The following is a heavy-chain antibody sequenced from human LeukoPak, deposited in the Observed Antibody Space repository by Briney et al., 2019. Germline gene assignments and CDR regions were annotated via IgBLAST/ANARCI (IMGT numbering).Heavy chain of an antibody. V-gene: IGHV3-30*02. CDR3: ARSLVVGATHPYH. CDR2: IRYDGSNK. J-gene: IGHJ5*02. Sequence: PGGSLRLSCAASGFTFSSYAMSWVRQAPGKGLEWVAFIRYDGSNKYYADSVKGRFTISRDNSKNTLYLQMNSLRAEDTAVYYCARSLVVGATHPYHWGQGTLVTVSS. D-gene: IGHD1-26*01. CDR1: GFTFSSYA.